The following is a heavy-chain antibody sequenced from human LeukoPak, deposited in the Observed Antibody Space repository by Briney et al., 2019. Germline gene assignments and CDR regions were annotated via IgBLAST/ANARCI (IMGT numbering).Heavy chain of an antibody. D-gene: IGHD6-19*01. CDR1: GFTFSTYA. CDR2: ISGSGIST. CDR3: AKDQEGYSSAWYFDY. J-gene: IGHJ4*02. V-gene: IGHV3-23*01. Sequence: PGGSLRLSCAASGFTFSTYAMNWVRQAPGKGLEWVSTISGSGISTYYVDSVEGRFTISRDNSKNTLYLQMNSLRAEVTAVYYCAKDQEGYSSAWYFDYWGQGTLVTVSS.